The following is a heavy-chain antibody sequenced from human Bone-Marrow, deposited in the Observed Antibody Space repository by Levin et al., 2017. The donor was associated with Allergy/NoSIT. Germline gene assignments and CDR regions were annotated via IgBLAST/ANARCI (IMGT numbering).Heavy chain of an antibody. D-gene: IGHD3-22*01. CDR2: IYYGGGT. CDR1: GASINSYY. J-gene: IGHJ6*02. CDR3: ARVLYSSYYGGLDV. V-gene: IGHV4-59*01. Sequence: SETLSLTCSVSGASINSYYCTWIRQPPGKGLEWIGNIYYGGGTNYNPSLESRVTMSVDTSKNQFSLKLTSVTAADTAVYYCARVLYSSYYGGLDVWGQGTTVTVSS.